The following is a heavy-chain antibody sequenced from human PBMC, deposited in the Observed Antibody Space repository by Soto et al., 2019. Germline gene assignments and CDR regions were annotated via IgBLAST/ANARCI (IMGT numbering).Heavy chain of an antibody. CDR3: ATVPYSSGTT. Sequence: EMQLVQSGGGLVKPGGSLRLSCVASRFNFSAALLNWSRQAPGKGLEWVGRIKPKSEGETADYTAPVRGRFTISRDDSQSTLPLQMDSLKTEDTAVYYCATVPYSSGTTWGLGVLVTVSS. CDR2: IKPKSEGETA. V-gene: IGHV3-15*07. J-gene: IGHJ4*02. CDR1: RFNFSAAL. D-gene: IGHD6-19*01.